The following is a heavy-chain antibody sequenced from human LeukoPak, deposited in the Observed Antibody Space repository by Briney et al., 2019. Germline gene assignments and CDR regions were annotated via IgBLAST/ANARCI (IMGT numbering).Heavy chain of an antibody. V-gene: IGHV4-28*01. CDR3: VKKVAGVAWFDS. CDR2: IHYNEGT. Sequence: SDTLPLTCAVSAYSISTHNWWAWIRQSPGKGLEWIGYIHYNEGTYYNPSLQSRVTMSVDTSNNQFSLKLSSVTAVDTAVYYCVKKVAGVAWFDSWGQGTLVTVSS. J-gene: IGHJ5*01. CDR1: AYSISTHNW. D-gene: IGHD7-27*01.